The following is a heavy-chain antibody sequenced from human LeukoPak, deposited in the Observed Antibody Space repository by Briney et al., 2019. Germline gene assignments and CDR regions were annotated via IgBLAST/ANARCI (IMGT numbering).Heavy chain of an antibody. D-gene: IGHD3-3*02. CDR3: ARHLRSFPDC. CDR1: GGSISSFY. V-gene: IGHV4-59*08. Sequence: SETLSLTCAVSGGSISSFYWSWIRQPPGKGLEWIGYIYYSGSTNYNPSLKSRLTMSLDTSKKQLSLRLTSVTAADTAVYYCARHLRSFPDCWGQGTLVTVSS. J-gene: IGHJ4*02. CDR2: IYYSGST.